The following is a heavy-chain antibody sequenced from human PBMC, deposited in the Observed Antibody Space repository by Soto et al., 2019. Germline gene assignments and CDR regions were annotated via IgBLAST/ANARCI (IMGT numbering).Heavy chain of an antibody. CDR3: ARGGTPIDN. V-gene: IGHV1-18*01. J-gene: IGHJ4*02. CDR1: GYTFTNFG. D-gene: IGHD3-16*01. CDR2: ISAYNGNT. Sequence: QVQLVQSGAEVKKPGASVKVSCKASGYTFTNFGIIWVRQAPGQGLEWMGWISAYNGNTNYAQNFQGRVTMTTDTSTGTDYMELRSLTSDDTAAYYCARGGTPIDNWGQGTLGTVSS.